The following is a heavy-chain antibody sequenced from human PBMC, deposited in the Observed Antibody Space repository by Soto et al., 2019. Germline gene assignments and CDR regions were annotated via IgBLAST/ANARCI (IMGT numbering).Heavy chain of an antibody. CDR1: GDSVTYTNFY. CDR3: ARRVSSGWQTSYFDN. D-gene: IGHD6-19*01. Sequence: QLQLQESGPGLVKPSETLSLTCTLSGDSVTYTNFYWAWIRQPPGKGLEWIGSVYYSGTTYFSPSLQSRVTMSVDTSKNQCSLTLTSVTAADTAVYYSARRVSSGWQTSYFDNWGHGTLVTVSS. V-gene: IGHV4-39*01. J-gene: IGHJ4*01. CDR2: VYYSGTT.